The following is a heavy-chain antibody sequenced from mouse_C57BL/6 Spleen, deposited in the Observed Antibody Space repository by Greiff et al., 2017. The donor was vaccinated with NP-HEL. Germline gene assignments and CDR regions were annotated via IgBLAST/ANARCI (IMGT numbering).Heavy chain of an antibody. Sequence: QVQLQQSGPELVKPGASVKLSCKASGYTFTSYDINWVKQRPGQGLEWIGWIYPRDGSTKYNEKFKGKATLTVDTSSSTAYMELHSLTSEDSAVECCARREGVRRAYWYFDVWGTGTTVTVSS. CDR3: ARREGVRRAYWYFDV. CDR2: IYPRDGST. V-gene: IGHV1-85*01. D-gene: IGHD2-14*01. J-gene: IGHJ1*03. CDR1: GYTFTSYD.